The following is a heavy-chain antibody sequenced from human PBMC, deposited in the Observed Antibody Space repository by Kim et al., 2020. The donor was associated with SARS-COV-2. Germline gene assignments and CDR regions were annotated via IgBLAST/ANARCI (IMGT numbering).Heavy chain of an antibody. CDR3: ASVYCGGDCSPFSAHEYFQH. V-gene: IGHV4-59*13. Sequence: SETLSLTCTVSGGSISSYYWSWIRQPPGKGLEWIGYIYYSGSTNYNPSLKSRVTISVDTSKNQFSLKLSSVTAADTAVYYCASVYCGGDCSPFSAHEYFQHWGQGTLVTVSS. CDR1: GGSISSYY. CDR2: IYYSGST. D-gene: IGHD2-21*02. J-gene: IGHJ1*01.